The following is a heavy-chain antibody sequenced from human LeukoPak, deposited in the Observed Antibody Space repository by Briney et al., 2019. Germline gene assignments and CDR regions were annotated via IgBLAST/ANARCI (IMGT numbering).Heavy chain of an antibody. J-gene: IGHJ4*02. D-gene: IGHD3-22*01. CDR1: GFIFTNYF. Sequence: PGGSLRLSCAASGFIFTNYFMSWVRQAPGKGLEWVASIKHDGSEKYYVDSVRGRFTISRDNAKNSLYLQMNSLRAEDTAVYYCARGAYYYEDWGQGTLVTVSS. CDR3: ARGAYYYED. V-gene: IGHV3-7*01. CDR2: IKHDGSEK.